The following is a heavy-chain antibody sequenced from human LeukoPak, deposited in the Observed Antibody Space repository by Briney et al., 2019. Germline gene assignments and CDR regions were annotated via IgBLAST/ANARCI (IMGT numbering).Heavy chain of an antibody. Sequence: GGSLTLSCAASGFTFSNYEMNWVRQAPGKGLEWVSYISSSGITIYYADSVKGRFTISRDNAKNSLYLQMNSLRAEDTAVYYCARDDSYGLDYWGQGTRVSVSS. V-gene: IGHV3-48*03. CDR1: GFTFSNYE. J-gene: IGHJ4*02. CDR3: ARDDSYGLDY. D-gene: IGHD5-18*01. CDR2: ISSSGITI.